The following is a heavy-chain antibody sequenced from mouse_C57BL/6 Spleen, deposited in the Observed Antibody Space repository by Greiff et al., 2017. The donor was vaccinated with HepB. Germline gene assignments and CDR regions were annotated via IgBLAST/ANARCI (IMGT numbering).Heavy chain of an antibody. Sequence: EVQLQQSGPELVKPGASVKISCKASGYTFTDYYMNWVKQSHGKSLEWIGDINPNNGGTSYNQKFKGKATLTVDKSSSTAYMELRSLTSADSAVYYCARGVYPDAMDYWGQGTSVTVSS. D-gene: IGHD2-3*01. V-gene: IGHV1-26*01. CDR1: GYTFTDYY. J-gene: IGHJ4*01. CDR3: ARGVYPDAMDY. CDR2: INPNNGGT.